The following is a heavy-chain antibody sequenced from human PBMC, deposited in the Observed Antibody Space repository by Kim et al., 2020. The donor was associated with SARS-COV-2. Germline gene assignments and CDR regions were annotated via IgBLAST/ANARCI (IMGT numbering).Heavy chain of an antibody. J-gene: IGHJ4*02. Sequence: GGSLRLSCAGSGSTFDEYAMHWVRQAPGKGLEWVSGIFSSGRTGYADSMKGRVTISRDNAKNLLYLQINSLTLEDTAFYYCIKDIVAGGADSWGPGTLVTVSS. CDR3: IKDIVAGGADS. V-gene: IGHV3-9*01. D-gene: IGHD3-16*01. CDR1: GSTFDEYA. CDR2: IFSSGRT.